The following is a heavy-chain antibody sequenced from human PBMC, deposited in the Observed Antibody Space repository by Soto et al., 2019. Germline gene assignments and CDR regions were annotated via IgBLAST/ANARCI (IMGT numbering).Heavy chain of an antibody. J-gene: IGHJ4*02. CDR2: IYYSGGT. V-gene: IGHV4-4*02. CDR1: GDSINSNYC. CDR3: ARDTGWGLGY. Sequence: QVQLQESGPGLVRPSGTLSLTCAVSGDSINSNYCWTWVRQPPGKGLEWIAEIYYSGGTSYNPSPKSRVTISMDKSKTQFSLNLTSVTAADTAMYYCARDTGWGLGYWGQGTLVTVSS. D-gene: IGHD6-19*01.